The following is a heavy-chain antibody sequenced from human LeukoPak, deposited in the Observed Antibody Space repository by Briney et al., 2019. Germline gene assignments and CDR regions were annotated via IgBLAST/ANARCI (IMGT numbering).Heavy chain of an antibody. V-gene: IGHV3-48*01. D-gene: IGHD2/OR15-2a*01. J-gene: IGHJ4*02. CDR3: AREDFHFDY. CDR2: ISSSSSTI. CDR1: GFTFSSYS. Sequence: PGGSLRLSCAASGFTFSSYSMNWVRQAPGKGLEWVSYISSSSSTIYYADSVKGRFTISRDNAKNSLYLQMNSLRAEDTAVYYCAREDFHFDYWGQGTLVTVSS.